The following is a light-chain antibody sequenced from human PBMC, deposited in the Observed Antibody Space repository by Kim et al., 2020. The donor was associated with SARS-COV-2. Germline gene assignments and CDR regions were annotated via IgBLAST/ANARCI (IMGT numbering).Light chain of an antibody. J-gene: IGLJ2*01. CDR2: GNS. Sequence: VLTQPPSVSGAPGQRVTISCTGSSSNIGAGYDVHWYQQLPGTAPKLLIYGNSNRPSGVPDRFSGSKSGTSASLAITGLQAEDEADYYCQSYDSSLSGSVFGGGTKLTVL. CDR1: SSNIGAGYD. CDR3: QSYDSSLSGSV. V-gene: IGLV1-40*01.